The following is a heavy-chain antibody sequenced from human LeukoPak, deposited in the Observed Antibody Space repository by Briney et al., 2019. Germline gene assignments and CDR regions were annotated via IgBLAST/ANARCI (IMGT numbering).Heavy chain of an antibody. CDR1: GGSFSGYY. J-gene: IGHJ4*02. V-gene: IGHV4-34*01. CDR2: NNHSGST. Sequence: PSETLSLTCAVYGGSFSGYYWSWIRQPPGKGLEWIGENNHSGSTNYNPSLKSRVTISVDTSKNQFSLKLSSVTAADTAVYYCARTSRYCSSTSCAPLDYWGQGTLVTVSS. D-gene: IGHD2-2*01. CDR3: ARTSRYCSSTSCAPLDY.